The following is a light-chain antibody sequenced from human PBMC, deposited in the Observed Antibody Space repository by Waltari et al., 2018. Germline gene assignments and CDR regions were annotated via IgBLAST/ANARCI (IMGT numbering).Light chain of an antibody. Sequence: DIQMTQSPSFLSASVGARVIITCRASQNIANYLNWYQQKPGTAPKLLIFAASKLQTGVPSRFSGSGSGGDFTLTISGLQVEDFAIFYCQKSSASPYTFGQGTKIEMK. CDR1: QNIANY. J-gene: IGKJ2*01. CDR3: QKSSASPYT. V-gene: IGKV1-39*01. CDR2: AAS.